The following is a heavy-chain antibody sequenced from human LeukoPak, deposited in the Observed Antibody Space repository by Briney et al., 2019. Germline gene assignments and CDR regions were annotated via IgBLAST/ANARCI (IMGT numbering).Heavy chain of an antibody. Sequence: SVTVSCKASGGTFSSYAISWVRQAPGQGLEWMGGIIPIFGTANYAQKFQGRVTITADKSTSTAYMELSSLRSEDTAVYYCAREGSGSYFFDYWGQGTLVTVSS. V-gene: IGHV1-69*06. CDR3: AREGSGSYFFDY. CDR1: GGTFSSYA. J-gene: IGHJ4*02. D-gene: IGHD3-10*01. CDR2: IIPIFGTA.